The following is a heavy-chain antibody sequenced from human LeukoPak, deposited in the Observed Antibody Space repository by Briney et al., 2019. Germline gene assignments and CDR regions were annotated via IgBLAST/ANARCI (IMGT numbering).Heavy chain of an antibody. J-gene: IGHJ6*03. Sequence: SETLSLTCAVYGGSFSGYYWSWIRQPPGKGLEWIGEINHSGSTNYNPSLKSRVTISVDTSKNQFSLKLSSVTAADTAVYCCARASRMTTVTTHYYYYMDVWGKGTTVTVSS. D-gene: IGHD4-11*01. CDR1: GGSFSGYY. V-gene: IGHV4-34*01. CDR2: INHSGST. CDR3: ARASRMTTVTTHYYYYMDV.